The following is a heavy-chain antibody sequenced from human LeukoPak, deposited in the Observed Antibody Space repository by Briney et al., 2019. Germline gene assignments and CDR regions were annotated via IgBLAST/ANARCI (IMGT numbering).Heavy chain of an antibody. V-gene: IGHV4-30-4*07. J-gene: IGHJ6*03. CDR2: IYYSGST. Sequence: SQTLSLTCAVSGGSISDGTYSWSWIRQPPGKGLEWIAYIYYSGSTYYNPSLKSRVTLSVDTSKNQFSLKLSSVTAADTAVYYCARQSNRQWLRRGYYYYMDVWGKGTTVTISS. CDR1: GGSISDGTYS. CDR3: ARQSNRQWLRRGYYYYMDV. D-gene: IGHD6-19*01.